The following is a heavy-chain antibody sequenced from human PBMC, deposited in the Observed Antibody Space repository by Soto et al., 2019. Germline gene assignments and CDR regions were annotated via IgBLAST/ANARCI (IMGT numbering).Heavy chain of an antibody. CDR2: VYATGTT. J-gene: IGHJ5*02. CDR1: GGSISKFY. Sequence: PSETLSLTCHVSGGSISKFYRAWIRKTAGNGLEWMGRVYATGTTDYNPSLRSRVAMSVDISKKTFSLRLRSVTGADSGVYYCVRDGSKSLRDWFDPWGQGILVTVSS. V-gene: IGHV4-4*07. CDR3: VRDGSKSLRDWFDP.